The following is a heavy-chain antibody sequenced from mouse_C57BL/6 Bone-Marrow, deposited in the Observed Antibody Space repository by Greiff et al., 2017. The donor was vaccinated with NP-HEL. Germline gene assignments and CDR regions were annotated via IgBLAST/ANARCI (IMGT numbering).Heavy chain of an antibody. CDR1: GYTFTSYW. J-gene: IGHJ4*01. D-gene: IGHD2-4*01. CDR2: IDPSDSYT. Sequence: QVQLQQPGAELVMPGASVKLSCKASGYTFTSYWMHWVKQRPGQGLEWIGEIDPSDSYTNYNQKFKGKSTLTVDKSSSTAYMQLSSLTSEDSAVYYCARDYDSLYYAMDYWGQGTSGTVSS. CDR3: ARDYDSLYYAMDY. V-gene: IGHV1-69*01.